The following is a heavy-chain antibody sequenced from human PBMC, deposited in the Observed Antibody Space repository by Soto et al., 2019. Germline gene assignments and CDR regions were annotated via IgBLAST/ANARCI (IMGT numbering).Heavy chain of an antibody. CDR2: INAGNGNT. Sequence: QVQLVQSGAEVKKPGASVKVSCKASGYTFTSYAMHWVRQAPGQRLEGMGWINAGNGNTKYSQKFQGRVTITRDTSASTAYMELSSLRSEDTAVYYCARALNGYSHYFDYWGQGTLVTVSS. V-gene: IGHV1-3*01. J-gene: IGHJ4*02. D-gene: IGHD5-18*01. CDR1: GYTFTSYA. CDR3: ARALNGYSHYFDY.